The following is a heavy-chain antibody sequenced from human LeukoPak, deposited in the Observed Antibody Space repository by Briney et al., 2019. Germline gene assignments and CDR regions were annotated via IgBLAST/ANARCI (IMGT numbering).Heavy chain of an antibody. J-gene: IGHJ3*02. CDR1: GFTVSSNY. CDR3: ARDSLTDYAFDI. D-gene: IGHD3-9*01. CDR2: IYSGGIT. Sequence: GGFLRLSCAASGFTVSSNYMSWVRQAPGKGLEYVSVIYSGGITYYADSVKGRFTISRDNAKNSLYLQMNSLRAEDTAVYYCARDSLTDYAFDIWGQGTMVTVSS. V-gene: IGHV3-66*01.